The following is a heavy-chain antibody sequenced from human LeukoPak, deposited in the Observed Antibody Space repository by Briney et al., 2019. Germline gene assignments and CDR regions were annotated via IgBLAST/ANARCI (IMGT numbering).Heavy chain of an antibody. CDR3: ARYSSSFDYYFDY. V-gene: IGHV4-34*01. J-gene: IGHJ4*02. CDR1: GGSFSGYY. D-gene: IGHD6-6*01. CDR2: INHSGST. Sequence: SETLSLTCAVYGGSFSGYYWSWIRQPPGKGLEWIGEINHSGSTNYNPSLKSRVTISVDTSKNQFSLKLSSVTAADTAVYYCARYSSSFDYYFDYWGQGTLVTVSS.